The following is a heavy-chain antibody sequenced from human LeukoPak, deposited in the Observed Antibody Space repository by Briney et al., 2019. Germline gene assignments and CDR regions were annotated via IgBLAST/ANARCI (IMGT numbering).Heavy chain of an antibody. D-gene: IGHD1-14*01. CDR1: GFTFGGYG. CDR2: IAYDGSRA. Sequence: GGSLRLSCAGSGFTFGGYGMHWFRQTPGKGLEWVAVIAYDGSRAFYADSVKGRFTISRDNSKKAMSVQMDDLRAEDTAVYYCTRYNNDHFDYWGQGTLITVSS. J-gene: IGHJ4*02. V-gene: IGHV3-33*01. CDR3: TRYNNDHFDY.